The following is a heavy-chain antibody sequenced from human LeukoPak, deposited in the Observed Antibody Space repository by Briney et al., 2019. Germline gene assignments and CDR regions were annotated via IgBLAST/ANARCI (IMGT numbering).Heavy chain of an antibody. D-gene: IGHD1-7*01. J-gene: IGHJ4*02. CDR1: GFTFSNYW. Sequence: GGSLRLSCAASGFTFSNYWMHWVRQAPGKGLVWVSRINSDGINTSYADSVKGRFTISRDNAKNSLYLQMHSLRAEDTALYYCARDLTPYNRNYVGPVDYWGQGTLVAVSS. CDR2: INSDGINT. CDR3: ARDLTPYNRNYVGPVDY. V-gene: IGHV3-74*01.